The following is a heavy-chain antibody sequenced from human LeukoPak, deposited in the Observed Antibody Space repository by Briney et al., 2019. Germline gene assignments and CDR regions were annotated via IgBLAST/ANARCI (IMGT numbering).Heavy chain of an antibody. J-gene: IGHJ4*02. CDR3: ARVSVGAPAFDY. D-gene: IGHD1-26*01. Sequence: GGXLRLSCSASGFSCSSYWMSWVRQAPGKGLEWVAHINEDGSEKYYVDSVKGRFFISRDNAAKSLSLQMNRLRDADTAVYYCARVSVGAPAFDYWGQGNLVTVSS. CDR2: INEDGSEK. CDR1: GFSCSSYW. V-gene: IGHV3-7*01.